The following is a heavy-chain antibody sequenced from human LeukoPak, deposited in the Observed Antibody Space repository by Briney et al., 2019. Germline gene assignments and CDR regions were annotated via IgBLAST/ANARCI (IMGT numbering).Heavy chain of an antibody. J-gene: IGHJ6*02. CDR3: ARVPYYDFWSGYLGYYYYYYGMDV. CDR1: GYTFTGYY. V-gene: IGHV1-2*02. CDR2: INPNSGGT. Sequence: ASVKVSCKASGYTFTGYYMHWVRQAPGQGLEWMGWINPNSGGTNYAQKFQGRATMTRDTSISTAYMELSRLRSDDTAVYYCARVPYYDFWSGYLGYYYYYYGMDVWGQGTTVTVSS. D-gene: IGHD3-3*01.